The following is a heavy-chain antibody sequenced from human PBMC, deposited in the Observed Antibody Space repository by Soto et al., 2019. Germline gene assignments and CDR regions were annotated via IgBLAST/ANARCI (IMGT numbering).Heavy chain of an antibody. Sequence: GGSLRFSCAASGFTFSGYWMHWVRQAPGEGLVWVSRINPDGGSTNYADSVKGRFTISRDNAKNTLFLQMNGLRAEDTAVDYWARVNYSFNDYWGRGTLGTVSS. D-gene: IGHD4-4*01. CDR2: INPDGGST. CDR1: GFTFSGYW. CDR3: ARVNYSFNDY. V-gene: IGHV3-74*01. J-gene: IGHJ4*02.